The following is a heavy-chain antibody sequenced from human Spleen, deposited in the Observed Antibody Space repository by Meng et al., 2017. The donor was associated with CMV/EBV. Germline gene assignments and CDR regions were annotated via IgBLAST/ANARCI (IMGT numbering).Heavy chain of an antibody. V-gene: IGHV4-59*01. J-gene: IGHJ5*02. CDR2: VYYSGTT. D-gene: IGHD2-2*01. Sequence: SETLSLTCTVSGGSISGYFWSWIRQPPGKGLEWIGYVYYSGTTNYNPSLQSRVTISVDTSKNQFSLKLTSVTAADTAVYYVARAGYCSRTSCTLGDASWFDPWGQGTLVTVSS. CDR1: GGSISGYF. CDR3: ARAGYCSRTSCTLGDASWFDP.